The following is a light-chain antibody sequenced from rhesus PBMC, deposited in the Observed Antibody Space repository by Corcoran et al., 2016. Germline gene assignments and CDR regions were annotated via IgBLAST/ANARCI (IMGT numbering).Light chain of an antibody. V-gene: IGKV1S14*01. CDR2: YAS. CDR3: QQHSICPPP. J-gene: IGKJ1*01. CDR1: QGIINS. Sequence: DIQMTQSPSSLSASVGDTVTITCRASQGIINSLAWYQQKPGKAPKPLIFYASNLQSGVPSRFSGSGSGTDFTLTIRGLQPEDFGVYYCQQHSICPPPFGQGTKVEIK.